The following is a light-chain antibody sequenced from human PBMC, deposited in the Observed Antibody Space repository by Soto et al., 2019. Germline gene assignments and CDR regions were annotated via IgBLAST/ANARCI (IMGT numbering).Light chain of an antibody. J-gene: IGKJ2*01. CDR2: GAS. Sequence: EIVLAQSPGTLSLSPGERATLSCRASQSVSSSYLAWYQQKPGQAPRLLIYGASYRPTGIPDRFSGSGSGTEFTLTISRLEPEDFAVYYCQQYGSSLYTFGQGTKLEIK. CDR1: QSVSSSY. CDR3: QQYGSSLYT. V-gene: IGKV3-20*01.